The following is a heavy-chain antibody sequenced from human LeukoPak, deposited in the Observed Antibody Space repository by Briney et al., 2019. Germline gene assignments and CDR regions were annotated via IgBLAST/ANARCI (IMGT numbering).Heavy chain of an antibody. CDR2: ISLSGLT. CDR3: AKDRDYGDAQDY. V-gene: IGHV4-4*02. J-gene: IGHJ4*02. D-gene: IGHD4-17*01. Sequence: SETLSLTCGVSGGSISNTNWWSWVRQPPGQGLEWIGEISLSGLTNYNPSLKSRVTVSLDKSKNHLSLNLTSVTAADTAVYYCAKDRDYGDAQDYWGQGTLVTVSS. CDR1: GGSISNTNW.